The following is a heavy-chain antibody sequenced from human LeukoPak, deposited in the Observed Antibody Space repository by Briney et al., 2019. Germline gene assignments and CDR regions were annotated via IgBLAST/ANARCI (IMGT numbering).Heavy chain of an antibody. Sequence: GALRLSCAASEFTFSSYAMHWVRQAPDKGLEWVAFIRYDGSNTYYADSVKGRFTISRDNSKNTLYPQMNSLRADDTAVYYCAKAAIVVANNWFDPWGQGTLVTVSS. V-gene: IGHV3-30*02. CDR3: AKAAIVVANNWFDP. CDR2: IRYDGSNT. D-gene: IGHD2-2*02. CDR1: EFTFSSYA. J-gene: IGHJ5*02.